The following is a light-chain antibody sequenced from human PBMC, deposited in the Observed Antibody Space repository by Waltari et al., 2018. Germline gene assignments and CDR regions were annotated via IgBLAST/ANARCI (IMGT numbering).Light chain of an antibody. CDR1: DSLLHTAGKTY. Sequence: VLTQTPPSLSVTPGPPASISCKPGDSLLHTAGKTYLYWYLQKSGQSPQLRFSEVSSRFSGAPDRISGSGSGTDFTLKISRVEAVDVGVYYCMQSIELPTFGQGTRLDIK. CDR2: EVS. CDR3: MQSIELPT. J-gene: IGKJ5*01. V-gene: IGKV2D-29*02.